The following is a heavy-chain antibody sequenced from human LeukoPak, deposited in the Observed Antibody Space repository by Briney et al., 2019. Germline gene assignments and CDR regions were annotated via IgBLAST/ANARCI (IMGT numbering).Heavy chain of an antibody. J-gene: IGHJ4*02. CDR3: VKQDTGSYLGGY. Sequence: GGSLRLSCAASGFTFSGYWMHWVRQVPGKGLVWISYISDDGRSKGYADSVQGRFTISRDNAKDTLSLQMNSLRVDDTAVYYCVKQDTGSYLGGYWGQGTLVTVSS. D-gene: IGHD1-26*01. CDR1: GFTFSGYW. CDR2: ISDDGRSK. V-gene: IGHV3-74*01.